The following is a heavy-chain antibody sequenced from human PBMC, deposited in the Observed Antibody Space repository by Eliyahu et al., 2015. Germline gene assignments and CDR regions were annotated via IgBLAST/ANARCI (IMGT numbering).Heavy chain of an antibody. D-gene: IGHD3-9*01. CDR1: GGSXSGYY. CDR2: INHSGNT. CDR3: AREVSLTGXLVCPKTIEIDY. J-gene: IGHJ4*02. Sequence: QVQLQQWGAGLLKPSETLSLTCAVYGGSXSGYYWXWIRQPPGKGLEXIGEINHSGNTNYNPSLKSRVTISVXTSKNQFSLKLSSVTAADTAVYYCAREVSLTGXLVCPKTIEIDYWGQGTLVTVSS. V-gene: IGHV4-34*01.